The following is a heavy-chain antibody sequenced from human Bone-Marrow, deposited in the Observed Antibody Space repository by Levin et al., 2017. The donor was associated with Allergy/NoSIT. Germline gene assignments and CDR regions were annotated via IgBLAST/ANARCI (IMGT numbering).Heavy chain of an antibody. V-gene: IGHV1-8*01. CDR3: ARSYSSSWYGGYNWFDP. CDR1: GYTFTSYD. J-gene: IGHJ5*02. CDR2: MNPNSGNT. Sequence: PGESLKISCKASGYTFTSYDINWVRQATGQGLEWMGWMNPNSGNTGYAQKFQGRVTMTRNTSISTAYMELSSLRSEDTAVYYCARSYSSSWYGGYNWFDPWGQGTLVTVSS. D-gene: IGHD6-13*01.